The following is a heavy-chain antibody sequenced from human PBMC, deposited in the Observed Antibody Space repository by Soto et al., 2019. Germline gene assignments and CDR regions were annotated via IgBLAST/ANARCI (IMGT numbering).Heavy chain of an antibody. Sequence: EVQLVESGGGVLRPGGSLRLSCAASGFTFDDYGMSWARQAPGKGLDWVSGVNWKGGSTGYADSVKGRFTISRDNAKNSLYLQMNSLRAEDTAFYYCVRGASLNFDYWGQGTLVTVSS. V-gene: IGHV3-20*04. CDR1: GFTFDDYG. J-gene: IGHJ4*02. CDR3: VRGASLNFDY. CDR2: VNWKGGST. D-gene: IGHD1-26*01.